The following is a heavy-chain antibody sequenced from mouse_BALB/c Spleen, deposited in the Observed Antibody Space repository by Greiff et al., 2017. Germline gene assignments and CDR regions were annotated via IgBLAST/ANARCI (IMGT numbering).Heavy chain of an antibody. CDR3: ARAYDYDEDWFAY. J-gene: IGHJ3*01. CDR2: ISSGGSYT. Sequence: EVQLVESGGGLVKPGGSLKLSCAASGFTFSSYAMSWVRQSPEKRLEWVAEISSGGSYTYYPDTVTGRFTISRDNAKNTLYLEMSSLRSEDTAMYYCARAYDYDEDWFAYWGQGTLVTVSA. V-gene: IGHV5-9-4*01. CDR1: GFTFSSYA. D-gene: IGHD2-4*01.